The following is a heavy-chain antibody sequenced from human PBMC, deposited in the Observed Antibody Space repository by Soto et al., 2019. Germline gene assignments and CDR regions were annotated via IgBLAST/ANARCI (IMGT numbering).Heavy chain of an antibody. CDR1: GFHFSSYG. D-gene: IGHD4-17*01. CDR2: IWYDGSNK. CDR3: ARDRKVTTDAFDI. V-gene: IGHV3-33*01. J-gene: IGHJ3*02. Sequence: PGGSLRLSCAASGFHFSSYGMHWVRQAPGKGLEWVAVIWYDGSNKYYADSVKGRFTTSRDNSKNTLYLQMNSLRAEDTAVYYCARDRKVTTDAFDIWGQGTMVTVSS.